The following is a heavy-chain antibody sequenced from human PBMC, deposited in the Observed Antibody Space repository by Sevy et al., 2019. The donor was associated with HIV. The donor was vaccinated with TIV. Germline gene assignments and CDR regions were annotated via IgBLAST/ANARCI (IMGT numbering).Heavy chain of an antibody. CDR1: GFTFSSYA. D-gene: IGHD2-2*02. V-gene: IGHV3-30*04. CDR2: ISYDGSNK. CDR3: ARAPGDCSSTSCYTGAFDI. Sequence: GGSLRLSCAASGFTFSSYAMHWVRQAPGKGLEWVAVISYDGSNKYYADSVKGRFTISRDNSKNTLYLQMNSLRAEDTAVYYCARAPGDCSSTSCYTGAFDIWGQGTMVTVSS. J-gene: IGHJ3*02.